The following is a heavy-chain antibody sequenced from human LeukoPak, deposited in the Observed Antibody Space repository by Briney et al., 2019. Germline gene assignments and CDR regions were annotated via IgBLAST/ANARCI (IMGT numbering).Heavy chain of an antibody. Sequence: GGSLRLSCAASGLTFSTYWGNWVRQAPGKGLEWVANIKQDGSEKNYVDSVKGRFTNSKDNAENSPYLQMNSLRVEDTAVYYCVGGSGWLPDYWGQGTLVTVSS. CDR2: IKQDGSEK. J-gene: IGHJ4*02. CDR3: VGGSGWLPDY. CDR1: GLTFSTYW. V-gene: IGHV3-7*01. D-gene: IGHD6-19*01.